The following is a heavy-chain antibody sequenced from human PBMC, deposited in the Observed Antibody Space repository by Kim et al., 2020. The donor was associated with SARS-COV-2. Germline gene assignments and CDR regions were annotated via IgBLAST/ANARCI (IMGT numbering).Heavy chain of an antibody. J-gene: IGHJ4*02. CDR2: ISYNGNT. V-gene: IGHV4-59*13. Sequence: SETLSLTCTVSGGSINNYYWTWIRQPPGKGLEWIGYISYNGNTNYNPSLKSRITISVDTSKNQFSLRLSSVTAADTAVYYCARVSRSSADWGQGTLVTGS. D-gene: IGHD6-6*01. CDR1: GGSINNYY. CDR3: ARVSRSSAD.